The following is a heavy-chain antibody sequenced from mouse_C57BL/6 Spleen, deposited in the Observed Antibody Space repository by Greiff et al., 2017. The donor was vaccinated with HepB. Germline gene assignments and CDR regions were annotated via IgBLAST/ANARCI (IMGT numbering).Heavy chain of an antibody. CDR2: IYPGDGDT. D-gene: IGHD2-1*01. CDR1: GYAFSSSW. Sequence: VQLQESGPELVKPGASVKISCKASGYAFSSSWMNWVKQRPGKGLEWIGRIYPGDGDTNYNGKFKGKATLTADKSSSTAYMQLSSLTSEDSAVCFGERLHRGNYLFDYWGQGTTLTVSS. CDR3: ERLHRGNYLFDY. V-gene: IGHV1-82*01. J-gene: IGHJ2*01.